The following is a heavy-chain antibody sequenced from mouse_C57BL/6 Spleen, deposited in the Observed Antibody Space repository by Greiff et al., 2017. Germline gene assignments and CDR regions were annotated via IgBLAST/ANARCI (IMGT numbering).Heavy chain of an antibody. J-gene: IGHJ2*01. CDR3: ARIYYGNYNFDY. CDR1: GYAFSSSW. V-gene: IGHV1-82*01. D-gene: IGHD2-1*01. Sequence: VQLQQSGPELVKPGASVKISCKASGYAFSSSWMNWVKQRPGKGLEWIGRIYPGDGDTNYNEKFKSKATLTVDTSSSTAYMQLSSLTSEDSAVYYCARIYYGNYNFDYWGQGTTLTVSS. CDR2: IYPGDGDT.